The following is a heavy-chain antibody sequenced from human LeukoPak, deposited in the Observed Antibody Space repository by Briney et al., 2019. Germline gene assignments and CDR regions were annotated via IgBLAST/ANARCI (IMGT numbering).Heavy chain of an antibody. Sequence: GGSLRLSCAASGFTFSSYWMSWVRQAPGKGLEWVANIKQDGREKYYVDSVKGRFTISRDNAKNSLYLQMNSLRAADTAVYYCARVSYYDSSGYYPASYYYYYMDVWGKGTTVTVSS. J-gene: IGHJ6*03. CDR2: IKQDGREK. V-gene: IGHV3-7*01. CDR3: ARVSYYDSSGYYPASYYYYYMDV. D-gene: IGHD3-22*01. CDR1: GFTFSSYW.